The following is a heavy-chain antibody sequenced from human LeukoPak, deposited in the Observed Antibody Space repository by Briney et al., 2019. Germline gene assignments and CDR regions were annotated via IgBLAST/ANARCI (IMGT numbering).Heavy chain of an antibody. CDR3: ASPYSTSWNDAFDA. D-gene: IGHD6-13*01. V-gene: IGHV3-21*04. J-gene: IGHJ3*01. Sequence: NPGGSLRLSYAASGFSFNRYTMNWVRQAPRRGPDWVASVSSTGEYTYYGDSVKGRFTISRDNTENSLSLQMNSLRAEDTALYYCASPYSTSWNDAFDAWGRGTMVTVSS. CDR2: VSSTGEYT. CDR1: GFSFNRYT.